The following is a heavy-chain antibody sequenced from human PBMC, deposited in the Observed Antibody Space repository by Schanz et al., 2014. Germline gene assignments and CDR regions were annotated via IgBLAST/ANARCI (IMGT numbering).Heavy chain of an antibody. CDR3: AKDVKNGGNSGFDY. CDR1: GFSFSSYS. J-gene: IGHJ4*02. D-gene: IGHD2-21*02. V-gene: IGHV3-7*01. Sequence: EVQLVESGGGLVQPGESLRLSCAVSGFSFSSYSMTWVRQAPGKGLEWVAHIKQDGSDKYYVDSVKGRFTISRDNAKNSLYLQMNSLRAEDTAVYYCAKDVKNGGNSGFDYWGQGTLVTVSS. CDR2: IKQDGSDK.